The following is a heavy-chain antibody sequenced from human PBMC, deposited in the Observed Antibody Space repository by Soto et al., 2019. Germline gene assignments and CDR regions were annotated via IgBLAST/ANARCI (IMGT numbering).Heavy chain of an antibody. V-gene: IGHV3-23*01. CDR1: GFTFRSYA. J-gene: IGHJ5*02. Sequence: EVQLLESGGGLVQPGGSLRLSCAASGFTFRSYAMSWVRQAPGKGLEWVSAISGSGGSTYYADSVKGRFTISRDNSKNTLYLQMNSLIAEDTAVYYYAKDIVPVTPSPWGQGTLVTVSS. CDR3: AKDIVPVTPSP. CDR2: ISGSGGST. D-gene: IGHD2-8*02.